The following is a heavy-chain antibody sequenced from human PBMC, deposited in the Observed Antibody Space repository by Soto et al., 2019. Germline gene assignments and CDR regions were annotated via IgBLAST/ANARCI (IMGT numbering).Heavy chain of an antibody. D-gene: IGHD1-26*01. CDR1: GFTFSDYW. Sequence: PGGSLRLSCAASGFTFSDYWLGWVRQAPGKGLEWVANIKQDESEKNYVDSVKGRFTISRDNAKNSLYLQMNSLTGEDTALYFCARDKFSGTYYGRGVTYYFDFWGPGTLVTVSS. CDR3: ARDKFSGTYYGRGVTYYFDF. CDR2: IKQDESEK. J-gene: IGHJ4*02. V-gene: IGHV3-7*03.